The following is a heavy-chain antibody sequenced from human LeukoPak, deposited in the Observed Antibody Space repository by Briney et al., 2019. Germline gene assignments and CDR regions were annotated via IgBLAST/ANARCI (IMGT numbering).Heavy chain of an antibody. CDR1: GFTFSDYY. D-gene: IGHD3-22*01. V-gene: IGHV3-11*01. CDR3: ARDLTMMSAFDI. CDR2: ISSSGSTI. Sequence: GGSLRLSCAASGFTFSDYYMSWIRQAPGKGLEWVSYISSSGSTIYYADSVKGRFTNSRDNAKNSLYLQMNSLRAEDTAVYYCARDLTMMSAFDIWGQGTMVTVSS. J-gene: IGHJ3*02.